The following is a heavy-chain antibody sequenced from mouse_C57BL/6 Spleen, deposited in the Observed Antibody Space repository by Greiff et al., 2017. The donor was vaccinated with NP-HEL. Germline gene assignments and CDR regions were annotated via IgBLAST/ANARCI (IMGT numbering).Heavy chain of an antibody. J-gene: IGHJ2*01. Sequence: EVKLEESGEGLVKPGGSLKLSCAASGFTFSSYAMSWVRQTPEKRLEWVAYISSGGDYIYYADTVKGRFTISRDNARNTLYLQMSRLKSEDTAMYYCTRAGGYDSVDYWGQGTTLTVSS. D-gene: IGHD2-2*01. CDR3: TRAGGYDSVDY. V-gene: IGHV5-9-1*02. CDR2: ISSGGDYI. CDR1: GFTFSSYA.